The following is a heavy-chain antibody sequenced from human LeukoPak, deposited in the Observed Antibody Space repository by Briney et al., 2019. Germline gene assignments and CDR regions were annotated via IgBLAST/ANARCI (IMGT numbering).Heavy chain of an antibody. J-gene: IGHJ6*03. V-gene: IGHV1-2*02. CDR2: INPNNGGT. CDR3: AIAADWQYLDV. Sequence: ASVKVSCKASGYTFIGYYMHWVRQAPGQGLEWMGWINPNNGGTKYAQKFQGRVTMTRDTSISTGYMELSGLRPDDTAVYYCAIAADWQYLDVWGKGTTVAVSS. CDR1: GYTFIGYY. D-gene: IGHD2-15*01.